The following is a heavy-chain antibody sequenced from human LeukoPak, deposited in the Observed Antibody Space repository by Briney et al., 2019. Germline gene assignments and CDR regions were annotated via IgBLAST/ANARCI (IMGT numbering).Heavy chain of an antibody. J-gene: IGHJ4*02. CDR3: AMDYYDSNGYSRGWDY. CDR2: SSTHGSDE. V-gene: IGHV3-30*04. Sequence: PGGSLRLSCAASGFTFTSLPLHYVRQAPGKGLEGVAVSSTHGSDEHYADSVKGRFTVVSDNSKKTVYLQMDSLRAEDTAVYDCAMDYYDSNGYSRGWDYWGQGTLVTVSS. D-gene: IGHD3-22*01. CDR1: GFTFTSLP.